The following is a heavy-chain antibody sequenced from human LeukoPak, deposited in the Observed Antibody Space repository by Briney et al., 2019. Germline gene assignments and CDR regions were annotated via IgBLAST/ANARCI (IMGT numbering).Heavy chain of an antibody. CDR3: AKDFYDTGVDTATVYYFDY. D-gene: IGHD5-18*01. J-gene: IGHJ4*02. CDR1: GFTFSSYA. CDR2: ISGSGGST. Sequence: GGSLRLSCAASGFTFSSYAMSWVRQAPGKGLEWVSAISGSGGSTYYADSVKGRFTISRDNSKNTLYLQMNSLRAEDTAVYYCAKDFYDTGVDTATVYYFDYWGQGTLSPSPQ. V-gene: IGHV3-23*01.